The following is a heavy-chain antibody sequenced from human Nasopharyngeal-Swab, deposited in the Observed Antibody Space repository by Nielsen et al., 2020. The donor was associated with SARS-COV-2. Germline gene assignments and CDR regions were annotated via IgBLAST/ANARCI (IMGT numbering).Heavy chain of an antibody. CDR3: ARDPLNYGDYFDY. V-gene: IGHV3-74*01. Sequence: GASLKISCAASGFTFSDYYMSWIRQAPGKGLVWVSRINSDGSSTSYADSVKGRFTISRDNAKNTLYLQMNSLRAEDTAVYYCARDPLNYGDYFDYWGQGTLVTVSS. D-gene: IGHD4-17*01. J-gene: IGHJ4*02. CDR1: GFTFSDYY. CDR2: INSDGSST.